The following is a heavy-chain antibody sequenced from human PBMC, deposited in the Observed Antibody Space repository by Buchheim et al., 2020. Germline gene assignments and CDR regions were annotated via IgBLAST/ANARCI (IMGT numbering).Heavy chain of an antibody. CDR1: GFTFSSYA. J-gene: IGHJ6*02. Sequence: QVQLVESGGGVVQPGRSLRLSCAASGFTFSSYAMHWVRQAPGKGLEWVAVISYDGSNKYYADSVKGRFTISRDNSKNTLYLQMNSLRAEDTAVYYCARGVQSAYYYGMDVWGQGTT. D-gene: IGHD6-19*01. CDR2: ISYDGSNK. CDR3: ARGVQSAYYYGMDV. V-gene: IGHV3-30-3*01.